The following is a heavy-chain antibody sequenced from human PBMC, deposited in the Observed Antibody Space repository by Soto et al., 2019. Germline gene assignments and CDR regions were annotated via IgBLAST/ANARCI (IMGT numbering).Heavy chain of an antibody. Sequence: ASVKVSCKASGYTFTGYYVHWVRQAPGQGLEWMGWINPDSGDTYLAQRFQGRVTMNRDTSIGTAYMELRGLTSDDTAEYYCAKGGAIVAAGTRVYLYNAMDVWGQGTTVTVSS. CDR2: INPDSGDT. CDR1: GYTFTGYY. CDR3: AKGGAIVAAGTRVYLYNAMDV. D-gene: IGHD1-26*01. V-gene: IGHV1-2*02. J-gene: IGHJ6*02.